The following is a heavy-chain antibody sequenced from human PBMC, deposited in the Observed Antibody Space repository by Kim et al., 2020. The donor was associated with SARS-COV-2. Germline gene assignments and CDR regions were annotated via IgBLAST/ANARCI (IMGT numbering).Heavy chain of an antibody. CDR3: ARFAWSLRRGDFDY. V-gene: IGHV4-39*01. J-gene: IGHJ4*02. Sequence: PSLKTAVTISVDPSKTQFSLKLSSVTAADTAVYYCARFAWSLRRGDFDYWGQGTLVTVSS. D-gene: IGHD4-17*01.